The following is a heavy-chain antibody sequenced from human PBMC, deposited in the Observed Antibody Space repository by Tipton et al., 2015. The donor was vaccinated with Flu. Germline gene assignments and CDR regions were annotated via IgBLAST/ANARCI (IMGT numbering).Heavy chain of an antibody. J-gene: IGHJ4*02. CDR3: AGTVAGRRGLARFDY. CDR2: IYHSGSS. Sequence: TLSLTCTVSGYSISSGYYWGWVRQPPGQGLEWIGSIYHSGSSYYNPSLKSRVTISVDTSKNQFSLKLSSVTAADTAVYYCAGTVAGRRGLARFDYWGQGTLVTVSS. V-gene: IGHV4-38-2*02. D-gene: IGHD6-19*01. CDR1: GYSISSGYY.